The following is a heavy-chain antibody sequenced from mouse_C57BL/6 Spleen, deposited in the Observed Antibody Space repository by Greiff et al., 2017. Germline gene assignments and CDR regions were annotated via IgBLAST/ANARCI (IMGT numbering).Heavy chain of an antibody. CDR1: GYTFTSYW. CDR2: IHPNSGST. D-gene: IGHD1-1*01. V-gene: IGHV1-64*01. Sequence: QVQLQQPGAELVKPGASVKLSCKASGYTFTSYWMHWVKQRPGRGLEWIGMIHPNSGSTNYNEKFKSKATLTVDKSSSTAYMQLSSLTSEDSAVYYCARDGSSPWYFDVWGTGTTVTVSS. CDR3: ARDGSSPWYFDV. J-gene: IGHJ1*03.